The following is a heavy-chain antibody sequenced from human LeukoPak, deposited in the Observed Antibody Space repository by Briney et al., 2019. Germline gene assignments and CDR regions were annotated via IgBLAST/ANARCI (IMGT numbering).Heavy chain of an antibody. D-gene: IGHD1-1*01. CDR3: ARDRSTAAISEY. V-gene: IGHV3-23*01. CDR1: GFTFKTNT. J-gene: IGHJ4*02. Sequence: GGSLRLSCAGSGFTFKTNTLTWGRQAPGKRPEWLSAITAIGGPTYYADSVRGRVTISRDESPSTLYFQMSALRAENTDVYYCARDRSTAAISEYWGQGTLVAVSS. CDR2: ITAIGGPT.